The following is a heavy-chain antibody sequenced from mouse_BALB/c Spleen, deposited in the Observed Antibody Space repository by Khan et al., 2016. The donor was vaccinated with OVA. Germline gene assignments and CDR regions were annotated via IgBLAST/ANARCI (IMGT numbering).Heavy chain of an antibody. Sequence: VQLKQSGPGLVKPSQSLSLTCTVTGYSITSDYAWNWIRQFPGNKLEWMGYISSTGSTSYNPSLKSRISITRDTSKNQFFLQLKSVTAEDTATYYCARSLYYSYGYVLDCWGRGTLVTVSS. V-gene: IGHV3-2*02. CDR2: ISSTGST. J-gene: IGHJ4*01. CDR3: ARSLYYSYGYVLDC. CDR1: GYSITSDYA. D-gene: IGHD2-14*01.